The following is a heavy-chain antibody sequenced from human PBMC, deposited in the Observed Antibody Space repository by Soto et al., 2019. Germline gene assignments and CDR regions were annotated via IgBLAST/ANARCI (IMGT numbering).Heavy chain of an antibody. Sequence: QVQLVQSGAEEKKPGASVKVSCKASGYTFTSYAMHWVRQAPGQRLEWMGWINAGNGNTKYSQKFQGRVTITRDTSASTADMELSSLRSEDTAVYYCGRSIVVVTALDYWGQGTLVTVSS. J-gene: IGHJ4*02. CDR3: GRSIVVVTALDY. V-gene: IGHV1-3*05. D-gene: IGHD2-21*02. CDR1: GYTFTSYA. CDR2: INAGNGNT.